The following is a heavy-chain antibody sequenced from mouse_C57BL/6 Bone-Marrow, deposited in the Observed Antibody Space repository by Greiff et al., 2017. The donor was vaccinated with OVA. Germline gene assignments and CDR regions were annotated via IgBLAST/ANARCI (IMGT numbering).Heavy chain of an antibody. V-gene: IGHV1-69*01. J-gene: IGHJ1*03. Sequence: VQLQQPGAELVMPGASVKLSCKASGYTFTSSWMHWVKQRPGQGLEWIGEIDPSESDTNYNQTFKGKSTLTVDKSSSTAYMQLSSLTSEDSAVYYCARSGGGLGGHWYFDVWGTGTTVTVAS. CDR1: GYTFTSSW. CDR3: ARSGGGLGGHWYFDV. D-gene: IGHD3-1*01. CDR2: IDPSESDT.